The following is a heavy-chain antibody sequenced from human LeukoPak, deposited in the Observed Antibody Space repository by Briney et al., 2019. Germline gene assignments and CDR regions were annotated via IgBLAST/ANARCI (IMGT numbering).Heavy chain of an antibody. Sequence: SETLSLTCTVSGGSISSGGYYWSWIRQPPGKGLEWIGYIYHSGSTYYNPSLKSRVTISVDRSKNQFSLKLSSVTAADTAVYYCARDAPRPPLSAAVRFLEWLGAFDIWGQGTMVTVSS. D-gene: IGHD3-3*01. CDR1: GGSISSGGYY. CDR2: IYHSGST. V-gene: IGHV4-30-2*01. J-gene: IGHJ3*02. CDR3: ARDAPRPPLSAAVRFLEWLGAFDI.